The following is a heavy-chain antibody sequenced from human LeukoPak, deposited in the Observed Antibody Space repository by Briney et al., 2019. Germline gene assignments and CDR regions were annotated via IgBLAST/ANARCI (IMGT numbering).Heavy chain of an antibody. CDR1: GFTFSTYS. V-gene: IGHV3-21*01. J-gene: IGHJ4*02. CDR2: ISSSSSYI. CDR3: ARIGMVRGDPPYYFDY. Sequence: GGSLRLSCAASGFTFSTYSMNWVRQAPGKGLEWVSSISSSSSYIYYADSVKGRFTISRDNAKNSLYLQMNNLRAEDTAVYYCARIGMVRGDPPYYFDYWGQGTLVTVSS. D-gene: IGHD3-10*01.